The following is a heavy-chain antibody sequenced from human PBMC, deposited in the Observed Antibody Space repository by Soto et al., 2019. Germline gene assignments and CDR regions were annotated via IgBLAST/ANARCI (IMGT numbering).Heavy chain of an antibody. CDR3: ARDLGSGGVNWFDP. D-gene: IGHD6-25*01. CDR1: GGSISSYY. CDR2: IYTSGST. Sequence: SETLSLTCTVSGGSISSYYWSWIRQPAGKGLEWIGRIYTSGSTNYNPSLKSRVTMSVDTSKNQFSLKLSSVTAADTAVYYCARDLGSGGVNWFDPWGQGTLVTVSS. V-gene: IGHV4-4*07. J-gene: IGHJ5*02.